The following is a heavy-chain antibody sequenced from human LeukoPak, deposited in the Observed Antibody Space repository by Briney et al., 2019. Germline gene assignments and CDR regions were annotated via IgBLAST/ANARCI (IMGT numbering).Heavy chain of an antibody. CDR1: GFALRNYG. V-gene: IGHV3-48*01. J-gene: IGHJ3*02. Sequence: PGGSLRLSCVASGFALRNYGVNWVRQAPGKGLEWVSYICSSGGTINYADSVRGRFTISRDNARNSLYLQVNSLRAEDTAVYYCARGGAARPDIWGQGTMVVVSS. D-gene: IGHD6-6*01. CDR3: ARGGAARPDI. CDR2: ICSSGGTI.